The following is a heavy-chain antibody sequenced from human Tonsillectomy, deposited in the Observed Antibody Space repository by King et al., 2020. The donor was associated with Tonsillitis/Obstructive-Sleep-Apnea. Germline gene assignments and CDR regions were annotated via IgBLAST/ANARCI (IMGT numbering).Heavy chain of an antibody. Sequence: VQLVESGGGVVRPGGSLRLSCAASGFTFDDYGMSWVRQAPGKGLEWVSGINWNGGSTGYADSVKGRFTISRDNAKNSLYLQMNSLRAEDTALYYCAGDPGYCSSTSCYTYYYYMDVWGKGTTVTVSS. CDR2: INWNGGST. V-gene: IGHV3-20*04. J-gene: IGHJ6*03. D-gene: IGHD2-2*02. CDR3: AGDPGYCSSTSCYTYYYYMDV. CDR1: GFTFDDYG.